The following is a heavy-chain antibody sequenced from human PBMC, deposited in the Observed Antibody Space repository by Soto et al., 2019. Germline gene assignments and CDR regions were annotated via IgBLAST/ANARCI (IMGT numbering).Heavy chain of an antibody. CDR1: GFTFSSYA. CDR2: ISGSGGST. V-gene: IGHV3-23*01. J-gene: IGHJ4*02. CDR3: AKDLGRVVVAATTFDY. Sequence: EVQLLESGGGLVQPGGSLRLSCAASGFTFSSYAMSWVRQAPGKGLEWVSAISGSGGSTYYADSVKGRFTISRDNSKNTLYLQMNSLRAEDTAVYYCAKDLGRVVVAATTFDYWGQGTLVTVSS. D-gene: IGHD2-15*01.